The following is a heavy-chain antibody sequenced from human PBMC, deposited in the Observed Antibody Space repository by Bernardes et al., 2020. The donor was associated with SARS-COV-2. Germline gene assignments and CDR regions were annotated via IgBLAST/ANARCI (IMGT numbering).Heavy chain of an antibody. CDR2: IYYSGST. CDR3: ARSNNSSSWYRLNYYYYGMDV. Sequence: SETLSLTCTVSGGSISSYYWSWIRQPTGKGLEWIGYIYYSGSTNYNPSLKSRVTISVDTSKNQFSLKLSSVTAADTAVYYCARSNNSSSWYRLNYYYYGMDVWGQGTTVTVSS. J-gene: IGHJ6*02. D-gene: IGHD6-13*01. CDR1: GGSISSYY. V-gene: IGHV4-59*01.